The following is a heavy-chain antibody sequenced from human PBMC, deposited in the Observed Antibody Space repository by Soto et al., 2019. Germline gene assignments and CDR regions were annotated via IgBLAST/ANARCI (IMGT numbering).Heavy chain of an antibody. CDR2: ISSYNGNT. Sequence: ASVKGSCKASGYTFTSCGISWVLQAPGQGLEWMGWISSYNGNTNYAQKLQGRVTMTTDTSTSTAHMELRSLRSDDTPVYYCAGYSGYDSESSYWGQGTLVTVSS. V-gene: IGHV1-18*01. J-gene: IGHJ4*02. CDR3: AGYSGYDSESSY. D-gene: IGHD5-12*01. CDR1: GYTFTSCG.